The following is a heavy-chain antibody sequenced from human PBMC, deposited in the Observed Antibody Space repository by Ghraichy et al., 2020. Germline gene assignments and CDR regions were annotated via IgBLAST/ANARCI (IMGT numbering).Heavy chain of an antibody. CDR2: IKQDGSEK. CDR3: ARDSYLIYCSGGSCYPDAFDI. CDR1: GFTFSSYW. V-gene: IGHV3-7*01. Sequence: GSLRLSCAASGFTFSSYWMSWVRQAPGKGLEWVANIKQDGSEKYYVDSVKGRFTISRDNAKNSLYLQMNSLRAEDTAVYYCARDSYLIYCSGGSCYPDAFDIWGQGTMVTVSS. J-gene: IGHJ3*02. D-gene: IGHD2-15*01.